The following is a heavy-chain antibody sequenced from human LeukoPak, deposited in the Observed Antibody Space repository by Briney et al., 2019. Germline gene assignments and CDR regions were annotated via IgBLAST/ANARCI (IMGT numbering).Heavy chain of an antibody. J-gene: IGHJ4*02. V-gene: IGHV3-74*01. D-gene: IGHD3-16*01. Sequence: PGGXLRLSCAASGFTFSSHWIHWVRQARGKGLVGVSFINNDGGVTIYADSVKGRFTISRDNAKNTLYLQMNSLRAEDTAMYYCARGGQGAVDYWGPGTLVTVSS. CDR2: INNDGGVT. CDR3: ARGGQGAVDY. CDR1: GFTFSSHW.